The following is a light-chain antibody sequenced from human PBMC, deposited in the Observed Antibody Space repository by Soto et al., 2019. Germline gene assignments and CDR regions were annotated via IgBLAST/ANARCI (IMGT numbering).Light chain of an antibody. J-gene: IGLJ1*01. CDR2: EVT. V-gene: IGLV2-23*02. CDR1: SSDVGSDNL. Sequence: QSALTQPASVSGSPGQSITISCTGTSSDVGSDNLVSWYQQHPGKVPKLLIYEVTKRPSGVPDRFSGSKSGNTASLTVSGLQADDEADYYCCSHAGSKNYYLFGPGTKLTVL. CDR3: CSHAGSKNYYL.